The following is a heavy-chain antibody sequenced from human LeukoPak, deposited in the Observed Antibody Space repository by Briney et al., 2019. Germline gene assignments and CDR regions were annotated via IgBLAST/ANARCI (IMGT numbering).Heavy chain of an antibody. CDR2: ISASGVST. J-gene: IGHJ4*02. CDR3: AKDSFSSR. V-gene: IGHV3-23*01. D-gene: IGHD2-2*01. CDR1: GFTFSSDS. Sequence: PGGSLRLSCAASGFTFSSDSMTWVRQAPGKGLEWVSTISASGVSTFYADSVKGRFTISRDNSKNTLYLHMNSLSAEDTAVYYCAKDSFSSRWGQGTLVTVSS.